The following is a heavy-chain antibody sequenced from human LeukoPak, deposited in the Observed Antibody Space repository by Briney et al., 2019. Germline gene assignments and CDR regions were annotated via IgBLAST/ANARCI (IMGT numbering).Heavy chain of an antibody. CDR3: ARDLLGYYGMDV. J-gene: IGHJ6*02. D-gene: IGHD3-10*01. CDR1: GGSISSGSYF. V-gene: IGHV4-39*02. CDR2: IYYSGST. Sequence: PSETLSLTCTASGGSISSGSYFWGWIRQPPGKGLEWIGSIYYSGSTYYNPSLKGRVTISVDTSKNQFSLKLSSVTAADTAVYYCARDLLGYYGMDVWGQGTTVTVSS.